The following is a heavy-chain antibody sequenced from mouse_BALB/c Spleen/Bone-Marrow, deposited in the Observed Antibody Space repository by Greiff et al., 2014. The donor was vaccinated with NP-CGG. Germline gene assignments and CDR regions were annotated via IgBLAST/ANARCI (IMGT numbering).Heavy chain of an antibody. Sequence: EVKLMESGGDLMQPGGSLKLSCAASGLTFSNYNISWVRQTPEKRLERVAYISNGGGNTYYPDTVKGRFTISRDNAKNTLYLQMTSLKSEDTVIYYCARHETGTGQYFDYWGQGTTLTVSS. CDR2: ISNGGGNT. J-gene: IGHJ2*01. D-gene: IGHD4-1*01. CDR1: GLTFSNYN. V-gene: IGHV5-12-2*01. CDR3: ARHETGTGQYFDY.